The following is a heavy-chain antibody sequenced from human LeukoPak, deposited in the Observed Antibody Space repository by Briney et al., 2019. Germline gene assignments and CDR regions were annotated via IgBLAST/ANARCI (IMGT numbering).Heavy chain of an antibody. Sequence: GGSLRLSCAASGLTVSDSYMTWVRQGPEKGLEWVSVIYRGGDTYYGESVKGRFTISRDGSKNTLYLQMNSLRAEGTAVYYCARVIVGPTTTVDYLDYWGQGTLVTVSS. CDR2: IYRGGDT. J-gene: IGHJ4*02. V-gene: IGHV3-66*01. CDR1: GLTVSDSY. CDR3: ARVIVGPTTTVDYLDY. D-gene: IGHD1-26*01.